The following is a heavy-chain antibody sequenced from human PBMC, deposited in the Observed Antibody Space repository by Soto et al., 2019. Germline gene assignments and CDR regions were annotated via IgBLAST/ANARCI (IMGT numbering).Heavy chain of an antibody. J-gene: IGHJ4*02. CDR3: ARGAVFGRGYSYGPSLFDY. D-gene: IGHD5-18*01. CDR1: GFTFSSYG. CDR2: IWYDGSNK. V-gene: IGHV3-33*01. Sequence: SLRLSCAASGFTFSSYGMHWVRQAPGKGLEWVAVIWYDGSNKYYADSVKGRFTISRDNSKNTLYLQMNSLRAEDTAVYYCARGAVFGRGYSYGPSLFDYWGQGTLVTVSS.